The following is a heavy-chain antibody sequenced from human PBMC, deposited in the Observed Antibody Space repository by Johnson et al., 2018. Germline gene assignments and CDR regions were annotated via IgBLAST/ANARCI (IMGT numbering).Heavy chain of an antibody. CDR2: ISFDGSNK. V-gene: IGHV3-30-3*01. J-gene: IGHJ4*02. D-gene: IGHD2-21*02. Sequence: QVQLQESGGGLVQPGTSLRLCCAASQFTFSSYALHWVRQAPGKGLEWAAVISFDGSNKYYADYVKGRFTISRDNSKNTLYLQMNSLRAEDTAVYYCARVPSYCGGDCRFFDYWGQGTLVTVSS. CDR1: QFTFSSYA. CDR3: ARVPSYCGGDCRFFDY.